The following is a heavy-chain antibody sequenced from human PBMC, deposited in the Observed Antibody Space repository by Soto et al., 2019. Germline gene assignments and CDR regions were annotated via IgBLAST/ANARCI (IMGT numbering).Heavy chain of an antibody. J-gene: IGHJ4*01. Sequence: QVQLVEAGGYVVQHGRSLRLSYAASGFIFRNYGMHWVRQAPGKGLEWVAVISYDGSTEHYADSVKGRFTIARDNSNNTLHLPMNSLRVEDTAVYYCARQLYSTVNLAYWGHGTLVADSS. CDR3: ARQLYSTVNLAY. CDR1: GFIFRNYG. D-gene: IGHD6-13*01. CDR2: ISYDGSTE. V-gene: IGHV3-30*03.